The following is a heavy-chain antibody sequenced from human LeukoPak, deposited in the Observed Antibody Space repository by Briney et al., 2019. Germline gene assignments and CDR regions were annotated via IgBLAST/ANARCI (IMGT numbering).Heavy chain of an antibody. CDR2: ISTTGVST. J-gene: IGHJ4*02. V-gene: IGHV3-64*01. D-gene: IGHD1-26*01. CDR1: GFTFSTYA. Sequence: GGSLRLSCAASGFTFSTYAMHWVRQAPGKGLEYVSAISTTGVSTFYANSVKGRFTISRDNSKNTLYLQMGSLRAEDMAVYYCAVNSGSPFYYFDYWGQGTLVTVSS. CDR3: AVNSGSPFYYFDY.